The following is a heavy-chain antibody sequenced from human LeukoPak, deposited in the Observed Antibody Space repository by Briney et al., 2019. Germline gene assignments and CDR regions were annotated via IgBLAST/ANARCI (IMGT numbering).Heavy chain of an antibody. J-gene: IGHJ4*02. Sequence: GGSLTLSCAASGFTFPNFAMSWLRQSSGKGLEWVSAITNTGGGTYYANSVKGRFTTSKDNFKNTLYLQMRSLRPEDTAVYYCARSDHNIWFGLNYWGQGALVTVSS. D-gene: IGHD3-10*01. CDR3: ARSDHNIWFGLNY. CDR1: GFTFPNFA. CDR2: ITNTGGGT. V-gene: IGHV3-23*01.